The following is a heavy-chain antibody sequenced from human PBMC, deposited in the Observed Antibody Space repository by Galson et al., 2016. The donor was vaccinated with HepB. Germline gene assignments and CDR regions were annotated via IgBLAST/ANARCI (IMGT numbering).Heavy chain of an antibody. CDR3: GRQKVYYVGPVDRYVRGFDY. CDR1: EYPFAKFW. V-gene: IGHV5-51*01. J-gene: IGHJ4*02. CDR2: IYPGDSDT. Sequence: QSGAEVKKPGEALKISCKGSEYPFAKFWIAWVRQKPGKGLEWMGTIYPGDSDTRYSPSFQGQVSISADKSTGTTSRQWSSLKASDTAMYFCGRQKVYYVGPVDRYVRGFDYWGQGTLVSVSS. D-gene: IGHD3-10*02.